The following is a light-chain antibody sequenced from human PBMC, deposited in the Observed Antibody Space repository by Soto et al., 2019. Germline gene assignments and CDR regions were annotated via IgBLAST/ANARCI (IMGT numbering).Light chain of an antibody. V-gene: IGKV1-39*01. CDR2: DAS. CDR3: QQYGDRPRT. J-gene: IGKJ1*01. CDR1: QNIRTY. Sequence: DLQMTQSPSSLSASVGDRVTITCRASQNIRTYLNWYQQKPGKAPTVVIYDASTLQSGVPSRFSGSGSGTDFSLTISSLQPEDFAVYFCQQYGDRPRTFGQGTKVEIK.